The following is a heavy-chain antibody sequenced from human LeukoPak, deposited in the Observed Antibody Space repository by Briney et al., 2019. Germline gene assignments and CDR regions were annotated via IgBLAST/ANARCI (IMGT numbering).Heavy chain of an antibody. J-gene: IGHJ6*03. CDR1: GYSFTTYG. CDR3: ARETPVPYYYDSSGYYSYYYYMDV. CDR2: ISANNNNT. V-gene: IGHV1-18*01. Sequence: ASVKVSCKASGYSFTTYGISWVRQAPGQGLEWMGWISANNNNTDNVQKLQGRVTMTTDTSTSTAYMELRSLRSDDTAVYYCARETPVPYYYDSSGYYSYYYYMDVWGKGTTVTVSS. D-gene: IGHD3-22*01.